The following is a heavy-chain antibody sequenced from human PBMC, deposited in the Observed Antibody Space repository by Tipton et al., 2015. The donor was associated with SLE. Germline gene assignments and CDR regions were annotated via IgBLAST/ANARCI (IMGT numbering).Heavy chain of an antibody. CDR1: GYTFTTYD. V-gene: IGHV1-8*01. J-gene: IGHJ4*02. Sequence: QVQLVQSGAEVKKPGASVKVSCKASGYTFTTYDINWVRQASGQGLEWMGWMNPNSGNTGYAQKFQGRVTMTRNTSISTVYMELSSLRSEDTAVYYCARGPPTDTAIDYWGQGTPVTVSS. D-gene: IGHD5-18*01. CDR3: ARGPPTDTAIDY. CDR2: MNPNSGNT.